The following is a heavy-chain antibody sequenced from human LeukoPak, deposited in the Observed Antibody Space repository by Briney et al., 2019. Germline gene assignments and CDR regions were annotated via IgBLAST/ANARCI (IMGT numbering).Heavy chain of an antibody. J-gene: IGHJ4*02. CDR2: INPSGGST. CDR1: GYTFTSYY. Sequence: ASVKVSCKASGYTFTSYYMHWVRQAPGQGLEWMGIINPSGGSTSYAQKFQGRVTMTRDMSTSTVYMELSSLRSEDTAVYYCARDYVDTAMATGYYFDYWGQGTLVTASS. V-gene: IGHV1-46*01. D-gene: IGHD5-18*01. CDR3: ARDYVDTAMATGYYFDY.